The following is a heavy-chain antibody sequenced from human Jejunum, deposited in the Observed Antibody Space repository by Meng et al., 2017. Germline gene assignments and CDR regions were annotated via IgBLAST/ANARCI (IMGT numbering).Heavy chain of an antibody. V-gene: IGHV7-4-1*02. CDR1: GYTFSGPS. CDR3: ARDAASIQFDF. CDR2: INTNTGNP. Sequence: QLQLVQSGSELKTPGASVKVSCKSSGYTFSGPSINWIRQAPGQGLEWMGWINTNTGNPTYAQAFTGRFVFSLDTSVTTTYLQISSLEAEDTAVYFCARDAASIQFDFWGQGTLVTVSS. J-gene: IGHJ4*02. D-gene: IGHD5-12*01.